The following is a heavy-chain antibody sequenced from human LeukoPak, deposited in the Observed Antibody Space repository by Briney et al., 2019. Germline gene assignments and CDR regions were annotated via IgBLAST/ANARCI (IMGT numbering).Heavy chain of an antibody. D-gene: IGHD3-9*01. CDR3: ASSTDILTGYLLDY. V-gene: IGHV1-69*13. J-gene: IGHJ4*02. CDR2: IIPIFGTA. CDR1: GGTFSSYA. Sequence: SVKVSCKASGGTFSSYAISWVRQAPGQGLEWMGGIIPIFGTANYAQKFQGRVTITAGESTSTAYMELSSLRSEDTAVYYCASSTDILTGYLLDYWGQGTLVTVSS.